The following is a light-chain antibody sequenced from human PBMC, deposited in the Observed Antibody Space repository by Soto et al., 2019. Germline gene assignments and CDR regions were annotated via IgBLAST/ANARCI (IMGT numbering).Light chain of an antibody. CDR1: QSVSSSY. J-gene: IGKJ1*01. CDR2: GAS. CDR3: QQYGSSPPT. Sequence: EIVLTQSPGTLSLSXXXXXXLSCRASQSVSSSYLAWYQKKPGQSPRLLIYGASSRATGIPDRFGGSGSATDFTLTISRLEPEDFAVYYCQQYGSSPPTFGQGTKVEMK. V-gene: IGKV3-20*01.